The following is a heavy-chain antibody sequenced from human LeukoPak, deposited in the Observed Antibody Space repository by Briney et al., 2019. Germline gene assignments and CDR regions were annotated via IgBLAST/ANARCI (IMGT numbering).Heavy chain of an antibody. V-gene: IGHV3-7*01. Sequence: GGSLRLFCAASGVTFSSYWMSWVRQAPGKGLEWVANIKQDGSEKYYVDSVKGRFTISRDNAKNSLYLQMNSLRAEDTAVYYCARVPAMVSYWGQGTLVTVSS. CDR1: GVTFSSYW. J-gene: IGHJ4*02. CDR3: ARVPAMVSY. CDR2: IKQDGSEK. D-gene: IGHD5-18*01.